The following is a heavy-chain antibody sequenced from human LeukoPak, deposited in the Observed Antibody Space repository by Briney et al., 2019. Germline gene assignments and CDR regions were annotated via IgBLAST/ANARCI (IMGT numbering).Heavy chain of an antibody. D-gene: IGHD3-22*01. CDR3: ARSLYYYDSSGFYGWWFDP. Sequence: SETLSLTCAVYGGSFNDYYWNWIRQPPGKGLEWIGYIYYSGSTNYNPSLKSRVTISVDTSKNQFPLKLSSVTAADTAVYYCARSLYYYDSSGFYGWWFDPWGQGTLVTVSS. CDR2: IYYSGST. J-gene: IGHJ5*02. CDR1: GGSFNDYY. V-gene: IGHV4-59*01.